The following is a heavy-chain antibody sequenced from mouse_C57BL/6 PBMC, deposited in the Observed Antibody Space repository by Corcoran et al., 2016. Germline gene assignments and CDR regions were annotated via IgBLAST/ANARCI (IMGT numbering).Heavy chain of an antibody. Sequence: QVQLQQSGAELARPGASVKLSCKASGYTFTSYGISWVKQRTGQGLEWIGEIYPRSGNTYYNEKFKGKATLTADKSSSTAYMELRSLTSEDSAVYFCAISYYGSSSDGYFDVWGTGTTVTVSS. CDR1: GYTFTSYG. CDR2: IYPRSGNT. CDR3: AISYYGSSSDGYFDV. J-gene: IGHJ1*03. D-gene: IGHD1-1*01. V-gene: IGHV1-81*01.